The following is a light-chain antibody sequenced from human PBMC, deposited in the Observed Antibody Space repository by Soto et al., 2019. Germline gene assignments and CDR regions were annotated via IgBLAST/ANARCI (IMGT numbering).Light chain of an antibody. CDR1: QSVSSSY. J-gene: IGKJ3*01. Sequence: IVLTQSPGTLSLSPGERATLSCRASQSVSSSYLAWYQQKPGQAPRPLIYGASSRATGIPDRFSGSGSGTDFTRTISRLEPEDVAVYYCQQYGSSLFIFGPGTKVDIK. CDR2: GAS. CDR3: QQYGSSLFI. V-gene: IGKV3-20*01.